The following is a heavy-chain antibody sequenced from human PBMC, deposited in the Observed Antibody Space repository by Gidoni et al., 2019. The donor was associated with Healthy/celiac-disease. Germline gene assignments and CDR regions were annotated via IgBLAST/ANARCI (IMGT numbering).Heavy chain of an antibody. V-gene: IGHV1-18*01. CDR2: ISAYDGNT. J-gene: IGHJ4*02. CDR1: GYTLTSYG. Sequence: QVQLVQAGAEVKKPGASVKVSCKASGYTLTSYGISWVRQAPGQGLEWMGWISAYDGNTNYAQTLQGRVTMTTDTSTSTAYVELRSLRSDDTAVYCCARVKRPYGDYLIDYWGQGTLVTVSS. D-gene: IGHD4-17*01. CDR3: ARVKRPYGDYLIDY.